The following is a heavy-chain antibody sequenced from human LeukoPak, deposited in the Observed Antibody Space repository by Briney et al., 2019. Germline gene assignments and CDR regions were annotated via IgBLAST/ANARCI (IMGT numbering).Heavy chain of an antibody. V-gene: IGHV4-61*01. J-gene: IGHJ5*02. D-gene: IGHD5-24*01. CDR2: IYYSGST. Sequence: SETLSLTCTVSGGSVSSGSYYWSWIRQPPGKGLEWIGYIYYSGSTNYNPSLKSRVTISVDTSKNQFSLKLSSVTAADTAVYYCARDWLPPRDGYNLFGWFDPWGQGTLVTVSS. CDR3: ARDWLPPRDGYNLFGWFDP. CDR1: GGSVSSGSYY.